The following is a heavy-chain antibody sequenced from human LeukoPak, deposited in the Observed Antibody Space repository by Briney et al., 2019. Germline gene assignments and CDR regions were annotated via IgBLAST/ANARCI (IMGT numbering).Heavy chain of an antibody. Sequence: SETLSLTCTVSGGSISSYYWSWIRQPPGKGLEWIGYIYYSGSTNYNPSLKSRVTISVDTSKNQFSLKLSSVTAADTAVYYCARAGLTIVRVSFAFDIWGQGTMVTVSS. CDR2: IYYSGST. CDR3: ARAGLTIVRVSFAFDI. CDR1: GGSISSYY. J-gene: IGHJ3*02. D-gene: IGHD3-10*01. V-gene: IGHV4-59*01.